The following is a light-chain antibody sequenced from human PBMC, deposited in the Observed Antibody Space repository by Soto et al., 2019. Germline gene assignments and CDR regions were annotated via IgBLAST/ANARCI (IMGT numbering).Light chain of an antibody. CDR1: SNDVGGYNY. J-gene: IGLJ1*01. CDR3: SSYTTTTTSCV. V-gene: IGLV2-14*01. Sequence: QPASVSGSPGQSITISCTGTSNDVGGYNYVSWYQQYPGKAPKLIIYDVTNRPSGVSTRFSGSKSGNRASLTISGLQAEDEADYYCSSYTTTTTSCVFGTGTKLTVL. CDR2: DVT.